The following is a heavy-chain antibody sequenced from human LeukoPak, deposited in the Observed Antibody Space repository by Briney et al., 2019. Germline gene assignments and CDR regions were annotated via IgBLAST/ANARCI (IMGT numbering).Heavy chain of an antibody. CDR2: IKQDGSEK. CDR3: ARDLIVGTTIRYYFDY. V-gene: IGHV3-7*01. CDR1: GFTFSNYW. J-gene: IGHJ4*02. Sequence: PGGSLRLSCAASGFTFSNYWMSWVRQAPGKGLEWVANIKQDGSEKYYVDSVKGRFTISRDNAKNSLYLQMNSLRGEDTAVYYCARDLIVGTTIRYYFDYWGQGTLVTVSS. D-gene: IGHD1-26*01.